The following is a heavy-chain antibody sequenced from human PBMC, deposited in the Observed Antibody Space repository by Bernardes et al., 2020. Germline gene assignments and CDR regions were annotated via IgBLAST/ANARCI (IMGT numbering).Heavy chain of an antibody. Sequence: GGSLRLSCAASGFTFSSYGMHWVRQAPGKGLEWVAVIWYDGSNKYYADSVKGRFTISRDNSKNTLYLQMNSLRAEDTAVYYCARDYYFLDSSSPVWDYWGQGTLVTVSS. J-gene: IGHJ4*02. V-gene: IGHV3-33*01. CDR3: ARDYYFLDSSSPVWDY. CDR1: GFTFSSYG. CDR2: IWYDGSNK. D-gene: IGHD6-6*01.